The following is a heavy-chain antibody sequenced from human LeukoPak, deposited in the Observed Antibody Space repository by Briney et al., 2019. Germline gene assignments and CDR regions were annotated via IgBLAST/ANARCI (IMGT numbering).Heavy chain of an antibody. D-gene: IGHD6-13*01. CDR3: ARFSSNPSRIRLKNWFDP. CDR1: GGSFSGYY. V-gene: IGHV4-34*01. CDR2: INHSGST. J-gene: IGHJ5*02. Sequence: SETLSLTCAVYGGSFSGYYWSWIRQPPGKGLEWIGEINHSGSTNYNPSLKSRVTISVDTSKNQFSLKLSSVTAAGTAVYYCARFSSNPSRIRLKNWFDPWGQGTLVTVSS.